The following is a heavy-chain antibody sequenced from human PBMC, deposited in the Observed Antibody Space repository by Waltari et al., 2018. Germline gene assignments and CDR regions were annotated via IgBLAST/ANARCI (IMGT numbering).Heavy chain of an antibody. J-gene: IGHJ4*02. CDR2: IYYSGST. D-gene: IGHD2-15*01. CDR3: ARDGPVVVAATIDYFDY. CDR1: GGSISSSSYY. Sequence: QLQLQESGPGLVKPSETLSLTCPVSGGSISSSSYYWGWIRQTPGKGLEWIGSIYYSGSTYYNPSLKSRVTISVDTSKNQFSLKLSSVTAADTAVYYCARDGPVVVAATIDYFDYWGQGTLVTVSS. V-gene: IGHV4-39*07.